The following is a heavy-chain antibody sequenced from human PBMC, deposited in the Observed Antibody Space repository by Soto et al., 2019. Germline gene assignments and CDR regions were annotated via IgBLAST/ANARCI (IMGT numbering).Heavy chain of an antibody. CDR1: GFTFSFYG. CDR3: AKAPYTFGPHAMDV. D-gene: IGHD3-3*01. V-gene: IGHV3-30*02. CDR2: ISQDGSNR. Sequence: QVQLEESGGGVVQSGRSLRLSCLTSGFTFSFYGMHWVRQAPGKGLEWAAFISQDGSNRDYADSVKGRFTISRDNSKFPVYLQISSLRVEDTAVYYCAKAPYTFGPHAMDVWGRGTTVAVS. J-gene: IGHJ6*02.